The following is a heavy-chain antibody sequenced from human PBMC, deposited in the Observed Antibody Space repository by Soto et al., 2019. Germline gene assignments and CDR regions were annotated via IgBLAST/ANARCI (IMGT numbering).Heavy chain of an antibody. CDR2: ISYDGSNK. Sequence: QVQLVESGGGVVQPGRSLRLSCAASGFTFSSYGMHWVRQAPGKGLEWVAVISYDGSNKYYADSVKGRFTISRDNSKNTLYLQMNSLRAEDTAVYYCAKERNCSGGSCYSGLFDYWGQGTLVTVSS. J-gene: IGHJ4*02. V-gene: IGHV3-30*18. CDR3: AKERNCSGGSCYSGLFDY. D-gene: IGHD2-15*01. CDR1: GFTFSSYG.